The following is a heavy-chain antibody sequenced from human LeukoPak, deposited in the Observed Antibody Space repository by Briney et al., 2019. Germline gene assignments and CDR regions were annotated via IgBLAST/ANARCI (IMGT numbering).Heavy chain of an antibody. CDR2: IYYSGST. V-gene: IGHV4-59*01. D-gene: IGHD6-13*01. CDR1: GGSISSYY. J-gene: IGHJ4*02. Sequence: SETLSLTCTVSGGSISSYYWSWIRPPPGKGLEWIGYIYYSGSTNYNPSLKSRVTISVDTSKNQFSLKLSSVTAADTAVYYCARDSDGLAAAGMGFDYWGQGTLVTVSS. CDR3: ARDSDGLAAAGMGFDY.